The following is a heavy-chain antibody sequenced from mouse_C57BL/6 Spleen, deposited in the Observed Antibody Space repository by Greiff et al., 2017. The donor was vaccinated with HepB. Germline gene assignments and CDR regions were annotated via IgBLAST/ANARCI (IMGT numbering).Heavy chain of an antibody. Sequence: QVQLKHSGPELVKPGASVKISCKASGYAFSSSWMNWVKQRPGKGLEWIGRIYPGDGDTNYNGKFKGKATLTADKSSSTAYMQLSSLTSEDSAVYFCARWGLRLGDYYAMDYWGQGTSVTVSS. CDR3: ARWGLRLGDYYAMDY. J-gene: IGHJ4*01. CDR2: IYPGDGDT. V-gene: IGHV1-82*01. CDR1: GYAFSSSW. D-gene: IGHD2-4*01.